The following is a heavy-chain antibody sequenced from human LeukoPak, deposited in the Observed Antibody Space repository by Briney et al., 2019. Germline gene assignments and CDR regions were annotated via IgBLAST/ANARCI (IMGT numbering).Heavy chain of an antibody. J-gene: IGHJ4*02. CDR3: ATYYDFWSSFDY. V-gene: IGHV3-30*03. Sequence: GGSLRLSCAASGFTFSSYGMPWVRQALGKGLEWVAVISYDGSNKYYADSLKGRFTISRDNSKNTLYLQMNSLRAEDTAVYYCATYYDFWSSFDYWGQGTLVTVSS. CDR1: GFTFSSYG. D-gene: IGHD3-3*01. CDR2: ISYDGSNK.